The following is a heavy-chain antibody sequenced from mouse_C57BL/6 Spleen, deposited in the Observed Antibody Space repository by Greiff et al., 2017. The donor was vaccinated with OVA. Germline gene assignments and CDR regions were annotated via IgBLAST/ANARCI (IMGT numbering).Heavy chain of an antibody. CDR3: ARDYGSSFFAY. CDR2: ISYDGSN. D-gene: IGHD1-1*01. Sequence: EVKLQESGPGLVKPSQSLSLTCSVTGYSITSGYYWNWIRQFPGNKLEWMGYISYDGSNNYNPSLKNRISITRDTSKNQFFLKLNSVTTEDTATYYCARDYGSSFFAYWGQGTLVTVSA. V-gene: IGHV3-6*01. CDR1: GYSITSGYY. J-gene: IGHJ3*01.